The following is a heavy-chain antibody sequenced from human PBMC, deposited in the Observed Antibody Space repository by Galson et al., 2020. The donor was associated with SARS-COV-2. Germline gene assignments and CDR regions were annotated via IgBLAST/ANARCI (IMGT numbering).Heavy chain of an antibody. CDR2: INAGNGNT. V-gene: IGHV1-3*01. CDR1: GYTFTSYA. D-gene: IGHD1-26*01. CDR3: ARAPLIVGAIFSLDV. J-gene: IGHJ6*04. Sequence: ASVQVSCKASGYTFTSYAMHWVRQDPGQRLEWMGWINAGNGNTKYSQKFQGRVTITRDTSASTAYMELSSLRSEDTAVYYCARAPLIVGAIFSLDVWGKGTTATVSS.